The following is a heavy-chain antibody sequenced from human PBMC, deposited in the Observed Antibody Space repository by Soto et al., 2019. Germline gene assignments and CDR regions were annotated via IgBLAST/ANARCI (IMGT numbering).Heavy chain of an antibody. J-gene: IGHJ6*02. D-gene: IGHD1-1*01. CDR3: ARDNDRPQLGGNYYYILDV. CDR2: IMPIFRTP. Sequence: GASVKVSCKASGGTFRNSAISWVRQAPGQGLEWMGGIMPIFRTPDYAQKFQGRVTITADESTNTAYMELSGLRSDDTAVYYCARDNDRPQLGGNYYYILDVWGQGTTVTVSS. V-gene: IGHV1-69*13. CDR1: GGTFRNSA.